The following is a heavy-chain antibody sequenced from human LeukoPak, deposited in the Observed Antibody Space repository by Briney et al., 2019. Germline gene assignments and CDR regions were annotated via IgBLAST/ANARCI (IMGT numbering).Heavy chain of an antibody. CDR2: INPSGGDT. V-gene: IGHV1-46*01. J-gene: IGHJ4*02. D-gene: IGHD2-21*02. Sequence: GASVKVSCKAPGYILISYNMHWVRQAPGQGLEWLGIINPSGGDTKYAQKFQGRVTLTRDKSTSTVYMELSSLTSDDTAVYYCARTYCAEDCSIRYFDYWGQGTLVTVSS. CDR1: GYILISYN. CDR3: ARTYCAEDCSIRYFDY.